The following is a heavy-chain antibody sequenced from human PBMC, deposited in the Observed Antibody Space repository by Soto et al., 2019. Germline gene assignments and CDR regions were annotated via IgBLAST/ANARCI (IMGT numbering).Heavy chain of an antibody. Sequence: SETLSLTCTVSGGSISSGGYYWSWIRQHPGKGLEWIGYIYYSGSTYYNPSLKSRVTISVDTSKDQFSLKLSSVTAADTAVYYCARLGAYYQSLGPWGPGTLVTV. D-gene: IGHD2-21*01. J-gene: IGHJ5*02. CDR2: IYYSGST. CDR1: GGSISSGGYY. V-gene: IGHV4-31*03. CDR3: ARLGAYYQSLGP.